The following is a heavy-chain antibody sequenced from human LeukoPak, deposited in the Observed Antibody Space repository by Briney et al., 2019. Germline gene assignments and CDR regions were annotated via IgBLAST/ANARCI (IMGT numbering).Heavy chain of an antibody. CDR2: INPNNGGT. CDR1: GYSFTGYH. D-gene: IGHD2-15*01. V-gene: IGHV1-2*02. CDR3: ARGYCSAGDCYEFDH. Sequence: ASVKVSCKASGYSFTGYHMHWVRQAPGQGLEWMGWINPNNGGTNYPQNFRGSVTMTRDTSISTAYMELSRLRSDDTAVYYCARGYCSAGDCYEFDHWGQGTLVTVSS. J-gene: IGHJ4*02.